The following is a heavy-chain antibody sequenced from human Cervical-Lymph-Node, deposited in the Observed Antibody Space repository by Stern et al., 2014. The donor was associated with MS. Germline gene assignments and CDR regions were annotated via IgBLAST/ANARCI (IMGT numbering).Heavy chain of an antibody. CDR2: INPSGDST. J-gene: IGHJ4*02. CDR1: GYTFTNYY. V-gene: IGHV1-46*01. CDR3: ARLRGYNVLTGYLDY. D-gene: IGHD3-9*01. Sequence: QVQLVQSGAEVKKPGASVKISCKASGYTFTNYYMHWVRQAPGQGLEWMGIINPSGDSTSYAQKFEGRVTMTRDTSTSTVNMELSSLTSGVTAVYYCARLRGYNVLTGYLDYWGQGTLVTVSS.